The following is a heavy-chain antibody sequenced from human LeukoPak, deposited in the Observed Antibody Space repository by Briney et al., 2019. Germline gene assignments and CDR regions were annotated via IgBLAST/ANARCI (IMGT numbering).Heavy chain of an antibody. CDR3: AKVGLRFLEWLLPDGFDY. J-gene: IGHJ4*02. Sequence: PGGSLRLSCAVSGFTFSTYAMHWVRQAPGKGLEWVAIISYDGSKNYYADSMKGRFTISRDNSKNTLYLQMNSLRAEDTAVYYCAKVGLRFLEWLLPDGFDYWGQGTLVTVSS. CDR2: ISYDGSKN. D-gene: IGHD3-3*01. CDR1: GFTFSTYA. V-gene: IGHV3-30-3*01.